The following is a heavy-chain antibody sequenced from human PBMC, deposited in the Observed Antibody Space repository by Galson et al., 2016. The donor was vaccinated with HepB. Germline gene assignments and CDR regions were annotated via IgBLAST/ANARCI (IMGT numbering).Heavy chain of an antibody. CDR3: ARDRGVDCTTSSCYGMDV. CDR1: GGSISSSIYY. CDR2: IYCSGRT. Sequence: ETLSLTCIVSGGSISSSIYYWGWIRQSPGKGLEWIATIYCSGRTYYNPSLKSRATISVDTSKNHFSLSLSSVTAADTAVYFCARDRGVDCTTSSCYGMDVWGQGTTVTVSS. J-gene: IGHJ6*02. V-gene: IGHV4-39*02. D-gene: IGHD2-2*01.